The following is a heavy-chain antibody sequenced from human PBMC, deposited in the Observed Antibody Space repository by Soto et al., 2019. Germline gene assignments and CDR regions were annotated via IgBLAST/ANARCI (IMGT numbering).Heavy chain of an antibody. D-gene: IGHD5-18*01. Sequence: GGSLRLSCAASGFTFSSYSMNWVRQAPGKGLEWVSYISSSSSTIYYADSVKGRFTISRDNAKNSLYLQMNSLRAEDTAVYYCARDGIQLLPLGYYYYMDVWGKGTTVTVSS. CDR1: GFTFSSYS. V-gene: IGHV3-48*01. CDR2: ISSSSSTI. J-gene: IGHJ6*03. CDR3: ARDGIQLLPLGYYYYMDV.